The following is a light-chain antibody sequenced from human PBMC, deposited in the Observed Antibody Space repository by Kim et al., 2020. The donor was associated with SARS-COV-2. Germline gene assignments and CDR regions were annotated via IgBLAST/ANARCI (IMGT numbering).Light chain of an antibody. CDR2: VAS. V-gene: IGKV3-20*01. J-gene: IGKJ4*01. Sequence: EIVLTQSPGTLSLSPGERATLSCRASQSVSSSYLAWYQQKPGQAPRLFFYVASSRATGIPDRFSGSGCGTDFPLTISRLDPEDLAVYSCQQYGSAARTFGGRTTV. CDR1: QSVSSSY. CDR3: QQYGSAART.